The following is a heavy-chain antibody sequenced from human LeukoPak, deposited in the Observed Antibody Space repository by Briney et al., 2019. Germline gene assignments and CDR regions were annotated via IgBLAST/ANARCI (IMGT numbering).Heavy chain of an antibody. V-gene: IGHV4-39*01. Sequence: SETLSLTCSVSGGSISGSGYYWAWIRQPPGKGLEWIGSIYYTGSTHYNSSLKSRVAMSVDTSKNQFSLKLSSVTAADTAVYYCTSPLGGFDNWGQGTLVTVSS. D-gene: IGHD3-16*01. CDR3: TSPLGGFDN. CDR2: IYYTGST. CDR1: GGSISGSGYY. J-gene: IGHJ4*02.